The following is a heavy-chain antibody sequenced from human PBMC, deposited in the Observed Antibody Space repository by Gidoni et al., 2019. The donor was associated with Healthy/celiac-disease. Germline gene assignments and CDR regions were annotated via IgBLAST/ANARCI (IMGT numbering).Heavy chain of an antibody. V-gene: IGHV3-23*01. CDR2: ISGSGGST. Sequence: EVQLLESGGGLVQPGGSLRLSCAASGFTFSSYAMSWVRQAPGKGLEWVSAISGSGGSTYYADSVKGRFTISRDNSKNTRYLQMNSLRAEDTAVYYCAKAVGVPGDFDYWGQGTLVTVSS. J-gene: IGHJ4*02. D-gene: IGHD2-21*01. CDR1: GFTFSSYA. CDR3: AKAVGVPGDFDY.